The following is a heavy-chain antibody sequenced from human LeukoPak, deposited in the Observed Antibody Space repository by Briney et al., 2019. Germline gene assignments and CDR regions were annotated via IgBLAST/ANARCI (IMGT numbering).Heavy chain of an antibody. CDR3: ARQNDFRLDY. Sequence: GESLKISCKGSGYTFFSFWIGWVRQMPGKGLGWMGIIYPGDSDTRYSPSLQGQVTISVDTSIGTAYLQWSSLKVSDTAIYYCARQNDFRLDYWGQGTLVTVSS. CDR1: GYTFFSFW. V-gene: IGHV5-51*01. J-gene: IGHJ4*02. CDR2: IYPGDSDT. D-gene: IGHD3-3*01.